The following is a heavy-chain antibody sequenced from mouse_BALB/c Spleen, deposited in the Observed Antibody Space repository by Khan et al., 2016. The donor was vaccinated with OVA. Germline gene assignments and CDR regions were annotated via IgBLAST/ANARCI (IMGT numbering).Heavy chain of an antibody. V-gene: IGHV3-2*02. Sequence: VQLKESGPGLVKPSQSLSLTCTVTGYSITSDYAWNWIRQFPGNKLEWMGYISYSGNIHYNPSLKSRISITRDTSKNQFFLQLNSVTTEDTATYYCARIYGGDFDDWGQGTTLTVSS. CDR3: ARIYGGDFDD. D-gene: IGHD1-1*01. J-gene: IGHJ2*01. CDR2: ISYSGNI. CDR1: GYSITSDYA.